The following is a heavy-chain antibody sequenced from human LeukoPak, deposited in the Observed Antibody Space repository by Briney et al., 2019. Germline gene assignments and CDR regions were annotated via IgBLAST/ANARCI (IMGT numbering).Heavy chain of an antibody. CDR3: AKGGFGDLVDY. D-gene: IGHD4-17*01. Sequence: AGGSLRLSCAASGFIFTDYAMSWVRQAPGKGLEWVSAISGSGGSTYYADSVKGRFTISRDNSKNTLYLQMSSLRVEDTAVYYCAKGGFGDLVDYWGQGTLVTVSS. V-gene: IGHV3-23*01. CDR1: GFIFTDYA. CDR2: ISGSGGST. J-gene: IGHJ4*02.